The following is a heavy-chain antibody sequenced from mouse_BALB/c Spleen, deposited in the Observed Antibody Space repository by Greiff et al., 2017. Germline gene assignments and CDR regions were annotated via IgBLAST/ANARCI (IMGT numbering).Heavy chain of an antibody. CDR3: ARQKGIWDGNQAWFAY. J-gene: IGHJ3*01. Sequence: DVHLVESGGDLVKPGGSLKLSCAASGFTFSSYGMSWVRQTPDKRLEWVATISSGGSYTYYPDSVKGRFTISRDNAKNTLYLQMSSLKSEDTAMYYCARQKGIWDGNQAWFAYWGQGTLVTVSA. D-gene: IGHD2-1*01. V-gene: IGHV5-6*01. CDR2: ISSGGSYT. CDR1: GFTFSSYG.